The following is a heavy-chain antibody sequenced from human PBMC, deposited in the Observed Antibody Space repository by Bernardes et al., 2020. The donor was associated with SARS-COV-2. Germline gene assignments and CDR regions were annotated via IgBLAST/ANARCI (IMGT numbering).Heavy chain of an antibody. CDR3: ARGSGNYYFDY. CDR2: INGDGSSI. Sequence: GHLRGSGAVTGFTVSSYWRHWVRLGPGKGPVWVSRINGDGSSINYADYVKGRFTISRDNARNTLYLEMNSLRAEDTAVYYCARGSGNYYFDYWGQGTLVTVSS. D-gene: IGHD1-26*01. J-gene: IGHJ4*02. V-gene: IGHV3-74*01. CDR1: GFTVSSYW.